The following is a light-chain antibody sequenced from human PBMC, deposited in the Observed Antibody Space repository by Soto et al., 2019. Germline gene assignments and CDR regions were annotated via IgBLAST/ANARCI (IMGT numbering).Light chain of an antibody. J-gene: IGKJ5*01. CDR3: QQYDSSPAT. Sequence: EIVLTQSPGTLSLSPGERATLSCRASQSISNYLAWYQQKPGQAPRLLIYGASSRATGIPDRFSGSGSGTDFTLTISRLEPEDFALYYCQQYDSSPATFGQGTRLEIK. CDR2: GAS. CDR1: QSISNY. V-gene: IGKV3-20*01.